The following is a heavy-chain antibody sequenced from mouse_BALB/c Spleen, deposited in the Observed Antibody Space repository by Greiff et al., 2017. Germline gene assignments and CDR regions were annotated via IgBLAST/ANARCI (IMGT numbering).Heavy chain of an antibody. V-gene: IGHV1S81*02. CDR3: TRRITTPFWYFDV. CDR1: GYTFTSYY. D-gene: IGHD1-1*01. J-gene: IGHJ1*01. CDR2: INPSNGGT. Sequence: QVQLKESGAELLKPGASVKLSCKASGYTFTSYYMYWVKQRPGQGLEWIGEINPSNGGTNFNEKFKSKATLTVDKSSSTSYMQLSSLTSEDSAVYYCTRRITTPFWYFDVWGAGTTVTVSS.